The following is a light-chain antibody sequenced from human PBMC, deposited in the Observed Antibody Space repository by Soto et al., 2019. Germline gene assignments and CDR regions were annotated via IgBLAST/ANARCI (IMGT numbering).Light chain of an antibody. CDR1: QSISSW. V-gene: IGKV1-5*01. CDR2: DAS. J-gene: IGKJ1*01. Sequence: DIQMTQSPATLFASVGDRVTITCRASQSISSWLAWYQQKPGKAPKLLIYDASSLESGVPSRFSGSGSGTEFTLTISSLQPDDFATYYCQQYNSYSPVTFGQGTKVDIK. CDR3: QQYNSYSPVT.